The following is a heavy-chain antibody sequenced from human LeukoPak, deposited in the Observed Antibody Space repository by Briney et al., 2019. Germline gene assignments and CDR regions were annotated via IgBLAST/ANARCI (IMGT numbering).Heavy chain of an antibody. D-gene: IGHD3-16*01. CDR3: AKAGGPRWFDP. J-gene: IGHJ5*02. CDR2: IDPNSGDT. Sequence: ASLKVSCKASVYTFTAYYIHWVRQAPGQGLEWMGSIDPNSGDTNYAQKFQGRVTMTRDRSISTAYMELSRLTSDDTAIYYCAKAGGPRWFDPWGQGTLVTVSS. V-gene: IGHV1-2*02. CDR1: VYTFTAYY.